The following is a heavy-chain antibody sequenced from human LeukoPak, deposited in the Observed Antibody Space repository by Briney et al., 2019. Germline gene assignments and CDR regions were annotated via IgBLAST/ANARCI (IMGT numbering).Heavy chain of an antibody. Sequence: SETLSLTCTVSGGSISSYYWSWIRQPPGKGLEWIGYIYYSGSTNYNPSLKSRVTISVDTSKNQFSLKLSSVTAADTAVYYCARNYYNSSGYLVYAFDIWGQGTMVAVSS. CDR1: GGSISSYY. CDR3: ARNYYNSSGYLVYAFDI. J-gene: IGHJ3*02. D-gene: IGHD3-22*01. V-gene: IGHV4-59*01. CDR2: IYYSGST.